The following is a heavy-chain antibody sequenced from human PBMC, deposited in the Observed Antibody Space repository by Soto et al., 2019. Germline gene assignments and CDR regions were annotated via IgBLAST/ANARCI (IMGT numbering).Heavy chain of an antibody. CDR3: ARDNGEGPLTTVSFYY. V-gene: IGHV1-69*06. CDR1: GGTFSSYA. J-gene: IGHJ4*02. CDR2: IIPIFGTA. D-gene: IGHD4-4*01. Sequence: QVQLVQSGAEVKKPGSSVKVSCKASGGTFSSYAISWVRQAPGQGLEWMGGIIPIFGTANYAQKFQGRVTITEDKSTSTAEMELSSLRSEDPAGYYRARDNGEGPLTTVSFYYWGQGNLVTVSS.